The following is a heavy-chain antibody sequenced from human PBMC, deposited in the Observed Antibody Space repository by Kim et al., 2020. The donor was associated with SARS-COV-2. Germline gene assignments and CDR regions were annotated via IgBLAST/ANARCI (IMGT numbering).Heavy chain of an antibody. Sequence: SETLSLTCTVSGGSISSYYWSWIRQPPGKGLEWIGYIYYSGSTNYNPSLKSRVTISVDTSKNQFSLKLSSVTAADTAVYYCARRYQPQDAFDIWGQGTMVTVSS. CDR3: ARRYQPQDAFDI. V-gene: IGHV4-59*01. J-gene: IGHJ3*02. CDR2: IYYSGST. CDR1: GGSISSYY. D-gene: IGHD2-2*01.